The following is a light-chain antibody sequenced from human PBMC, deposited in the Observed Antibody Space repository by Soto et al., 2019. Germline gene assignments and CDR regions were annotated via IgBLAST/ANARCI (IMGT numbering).Light chain of an antibody. CDR1: LRISSY. CDR3: QQYGSSHKDT. Sequence: DIHMPQSPSSLSASIGDMFSISCRGSLRISSYVNWYQQQPAKAPKLLIYVASSLQSGVPSRFSGSGSGTDFTLPISSLQTPDFAVYYCQQYGSSHKDTFGHGTKVDIK. V-gene: IGKV1-39*01. CDR2: VAS. J-gene: IGKJ1*01.